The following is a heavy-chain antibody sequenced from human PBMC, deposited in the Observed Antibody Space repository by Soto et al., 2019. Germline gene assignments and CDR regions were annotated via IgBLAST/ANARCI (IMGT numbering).Heavy chain of an antibody. CDR1: GFTVSRDY. V-gene: IGHV3-53*01. D-gene: IGHD4-17*01. J-gene: IGHJ5*02. CDR2: IYTGGST. CDR3: ARAYGGNPALFDP. Sequence: EVQLVESGGGLIQPRGSLRLSCAASGFTVSRDYMSWVRQAPGKGLEWVSVIYTGGSTYYADSVKGRFTFSRDNSKNTLYLQMNSLRAEDTAVYYCARAYGGNPALFDPWGQGTLVTVSS.